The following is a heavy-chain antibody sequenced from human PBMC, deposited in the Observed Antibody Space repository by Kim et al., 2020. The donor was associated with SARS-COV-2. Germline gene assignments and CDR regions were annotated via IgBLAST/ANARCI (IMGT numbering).Heavy chain of an antibody. J-gene: IGHJ6*02. CDR1: GGSISSSSYY. CDR3: AIPTVTTNYYGMDV. CDR2: IYYSGST. V-gene: IGHV4-39*01. D-gene: IGHD4-17*01. Sequence: SETLSLTCTVSGGSISSSSYYWGWIRQPPGKGLEWIGSIYYSGSTYYNPSLKSRVTISVDTSKNQFSLKLSSVTAADTAVYYCAIPTVTTNYYGMDVWGQGTTVTVSS.